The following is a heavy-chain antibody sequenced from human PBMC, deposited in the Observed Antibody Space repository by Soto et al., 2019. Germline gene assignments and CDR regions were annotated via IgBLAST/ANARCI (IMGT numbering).Heavy chain of an antibody. Sequence: PVGSLRLSCAASGFTFSSYAMSWVRQAPGKGLEWVSAISGSGGSTYYADSVKGRFTISRDNSKNTLYLQMNSLRAEDTAVYYCAKAHHSVYYFDYWGQGTLVTVSS. CDR2: ISGSGGST. J-gene: IGHJ4*02. D-gene: IGHD2-15*01. CDR1: GFTFSSYA. V-gene: IGHV3-23*01. CDR3: AKAHHSVYYFDY.